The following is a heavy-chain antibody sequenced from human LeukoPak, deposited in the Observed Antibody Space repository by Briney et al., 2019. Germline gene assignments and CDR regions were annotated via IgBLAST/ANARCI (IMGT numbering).Heavy chain of an antibody. V-gene: IGHV3-23*01. CDR1: GFTFSSYA. Sequence: AGGSLRLSCAASGFTFSSYAMSWVRQAPGKGLEWVSAISGSGGSTYYADSVKGGFTISRDNSKNTLYLQMNSLRAEDTAVYYCAKGGSRHYDILTGYYPSYYFDYWGQGTLVTVSS. CDR3: AKGGSRHYDILTGYYPSYYFDY. CDR2: ISGSGGST. J-gene: IGHJ4*02. D-gene: IGHD3-9*01.